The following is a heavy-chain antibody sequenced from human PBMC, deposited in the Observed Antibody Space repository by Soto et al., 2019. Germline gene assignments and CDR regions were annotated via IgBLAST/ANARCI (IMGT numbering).Heavy chain of an antibody. V-gene: IGHV4-31*03. CDR2: IYYSGST. D-gene: IGHD3-22*01. J-gene: IGHJ4*02. Sequence: PSETLSLTCTVSGGSISSGGYYWSWILQHPGKGLEWIGYIYYSGSTYYNPSLKSRVTISVDTSKNQFSLKLSSVTAADTAVYYCARADPDSSGYYVPSFYYWGQGTLVTVSS. CDR1: GGSISSGGYY. CDR3: ARADPDSSGYYVPSFYY.